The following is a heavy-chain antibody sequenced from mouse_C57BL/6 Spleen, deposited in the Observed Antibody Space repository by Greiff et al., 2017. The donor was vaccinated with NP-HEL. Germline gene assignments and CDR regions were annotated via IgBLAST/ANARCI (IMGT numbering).Heavy chain of an antibody. V-gene: IGHV1-18*01. D-gene: IGHD2-4*01. CDR3: ARGYYDYDVWYFDV. CDR1: GYTFTDYN. CDR2: IHPNNGGT. J-gene: IGHJ1*03. Sequence: DVQLQESGPELVKPGASVKIPCKASGYTFTDYNMDWVKQSHGKSLEWIGDIHPNNGGTIYNQKFKGKATLTVDKSSSTAYMELRSLTSEDTAVYYCARGYYDYDVWYFDVGGTGTTVTVSS.